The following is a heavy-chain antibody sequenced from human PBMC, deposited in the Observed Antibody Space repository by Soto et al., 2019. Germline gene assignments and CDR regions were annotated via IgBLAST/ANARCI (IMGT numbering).Heavy chain of an antibody. CDR2: ISSDGRNK. J-gene: IGHJ6*02. CDR3: ATGTRSVSTLPWGGIDG. Sequence: QVQLVESGGGVVQPGGSLRLSCAASRFRFSDYGMHWVRQAPGKGLECVAVISSDGRNKHYTESLKGRFTISRDDSKNTLFLQMNSLGDDDTAVYFCATGTRSVSTLPWGGIDGWGQGTTVTVS. CDR1: RFRFSDYG. D-gene: IGHD4-17*01. V-gene: IGHV3-30*03.